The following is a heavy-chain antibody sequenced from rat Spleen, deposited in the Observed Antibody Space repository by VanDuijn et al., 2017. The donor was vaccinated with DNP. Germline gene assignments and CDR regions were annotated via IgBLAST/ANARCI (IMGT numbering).Heavy chain of an antibody. D-gene: IGHD1-5*01. CDR3: ARWNIGTSTLDY. CDR1: GYSITSCCR. CDR2: INSAGSI. Sequence: VQLQESGPGLVEPSQSLSLTCSVTGYSITSCCRWTWIRKFPGHKLEWMGYINSAGSIEYNPSLKSRISITRDTSKNQFFLQLNSVTAEDTATYYCARWNIGTSTLDYWGQGVMVTVSS. V-gene: IGHV3-3*01. J-gene: IGHJ2*01.